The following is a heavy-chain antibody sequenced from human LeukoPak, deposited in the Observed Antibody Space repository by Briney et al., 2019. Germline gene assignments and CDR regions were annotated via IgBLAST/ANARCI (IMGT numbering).Heavy chain of an antibody. D-gene: IGHD2-15*01. Sequence: ASVKVSCKASGYTFTSYDINWVRQATGQGLEWMGWMNPNSGNTGYAQKFQGRVTMTRNTSISTAYMELSSLRSGDTAVYYCARQVGGYYYYGMDVWGQGTTVTVSS. V-gene: IGHV1-8*01. J-gene: IGHJ6*02. CDR3: ARQVGGYYYYGMDV. CDR1: GYTFTSYD. CDR2: MNPNSGNT.